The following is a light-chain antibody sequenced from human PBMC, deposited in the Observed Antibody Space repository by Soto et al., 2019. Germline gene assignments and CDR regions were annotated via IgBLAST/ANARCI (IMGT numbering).Light chain of an antibody. CDR2: DAS. V-gene: IGKV3-11*01. CDR1: QSVSSY. J-gene: IGKJ4*02. Sequence: EIVLTQSPATLSLSPGERATLSCRASQSVSSYLAWYQQKPGQAPRLLIYDASTRATGIPARFSGSGSGTDFTLTSSSLEPEDFAVYYCQQRSNWPGFGGGTKVEIK. CDR3: QQRSNWPG.